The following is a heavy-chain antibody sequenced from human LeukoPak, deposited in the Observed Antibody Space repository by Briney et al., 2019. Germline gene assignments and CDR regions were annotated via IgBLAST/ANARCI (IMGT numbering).Heavy chain of an antibody. V-gene: IGHV3-23*01. CDR2: ISGFGGAT. Sequence: GGSLRLSCAASGFTFSSYGMSWVRQAPGKGLEWVSAISGFGGATNYADSVKGRFTISRDNSKNTLYLQMNSLRAEDTAVYYCAKAYSSGWRDYWGQGTLVTVSS. D-gene: IGHD6-19*01. CDR1: GFTFSSYG. CDR3: AKAYSSGWRDY. J-gene: IGHJ4*02.